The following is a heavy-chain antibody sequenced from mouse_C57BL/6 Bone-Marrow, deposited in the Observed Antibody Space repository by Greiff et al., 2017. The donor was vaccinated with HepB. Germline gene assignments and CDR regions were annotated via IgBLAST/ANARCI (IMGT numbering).Heavy chain of an antibody. CDR2: ISYDGSN. CDR1: GYSITSGYY. CDR3: ERVYYDGGFAY. J-gene: IGHJ3*01. D-gene: IGHD2-4*01. V-gene: IGHV3-6*01. Sequence: EVKLQESGPGLVKPSQSLSLTCSVTGYSITSGYYWNWIRQFPGNKLEWMGYISYDGSNNYNPSLKNRISITRDTSKNQFFLKLNSVTTEDTATYYCERVYYDGGFAYWGQGTLVTVSA.